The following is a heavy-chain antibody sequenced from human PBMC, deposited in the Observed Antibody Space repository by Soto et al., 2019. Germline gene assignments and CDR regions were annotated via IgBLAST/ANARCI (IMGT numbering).Heavy chain of an antibody. J-gene: IGHJ4*02. Sequence: GGSLRLSCAASGFTFSSYAMSWVRQAPGKGLEWDSAISSSGGSTYYADSVKGRCTITRGNSKNTLYLQMNSLRAEDTAVYYCAKDPDYDCWSGYYLDYWGQGTLVTVSS. V-gene: IGHV3-23*01. CDR2: ISSSGGST. CDR3: AKDPDYDCWSGYYLDY. CDR1: GFTFSSYA. D-gene: IGHD3-3*01.